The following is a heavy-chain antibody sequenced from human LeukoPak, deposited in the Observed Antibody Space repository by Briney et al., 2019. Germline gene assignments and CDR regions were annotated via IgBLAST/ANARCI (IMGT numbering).Heavy chain of an antibody. Sequence: SETLSLTCAVYGGSFSGYYWSWIRQPPGKGLEWIGEINHSGSTNYNPSLKSRVTISVDTSKNQFSLKLSSVTAADTAVYYCANIVATIVGYWGQGTLVTVSS. CDR1: GGSFSGYY. J-gene: IGHJ4*02. CDR2: INHSGST. V-gene: IGHV4-34*01. D-gene: IGHD5-12*01. CDR3: ANIVATIVGY.